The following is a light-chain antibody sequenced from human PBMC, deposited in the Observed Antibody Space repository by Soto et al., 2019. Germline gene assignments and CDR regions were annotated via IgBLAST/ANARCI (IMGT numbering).Light chain of an antibody. Sequence: QSVLTQPASVSGSPGQSITISCTGTSSDVGGYNYVSWYQQPPGKAPKLMIYDVSNRPSGVSNRFSGSKSGNTASLTISGLQAEDEADYYCSSYTSSSTSFGGGTKLTVL. J-gene: IGLJ2*01. CDR3: SSYTSSSTS. V-gene: IGLV2-14*01. CDR1: SSDVGGYNY. CDR2: DVS.